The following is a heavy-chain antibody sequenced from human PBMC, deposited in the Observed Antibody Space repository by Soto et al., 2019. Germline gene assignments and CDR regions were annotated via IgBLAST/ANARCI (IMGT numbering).Heavy chain of an antibody. D-gene: IGHD3-10*01. V-gene: IGHV5-51*01. CDR1: GYSFTSYW. CDR2: IYPGDSDT. CDR3: ARQYYYGSGSYYRATFDY. J-gene: IGHJ4*02. Sequence: GESLKISCNGSGYSFTSYWIGWVRQMPGKGLEWMGIIYPGDSDTRYSPSFQGQVTISADKAISTAYLQWSSLKASDTGMYYCARQYYYGSGSYYRATFDYWGQGTLVTVSS.